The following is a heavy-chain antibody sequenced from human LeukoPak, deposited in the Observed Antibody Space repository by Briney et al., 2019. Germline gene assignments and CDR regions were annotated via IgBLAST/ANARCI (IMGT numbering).Heavy chain of an antibody. J-gene: IGHJ4*02. V-gene: IGHV3-23*01. CDR3: VRKALGYRLGYGDY. CDR1: GFTFSSYG. D-gene: IGHD5-12*01. Sequence: GWSLRLSCAASGFTFSSYGMSWVRQAPGKGLEWVSAISSSTGITYYADSVKGRFTVSRDSSKDTLYLQMNSLRAEDTAVYFCVRKALGYRLGYGDYWGQGTLVTASS. CDR2: ISSSTGIT.